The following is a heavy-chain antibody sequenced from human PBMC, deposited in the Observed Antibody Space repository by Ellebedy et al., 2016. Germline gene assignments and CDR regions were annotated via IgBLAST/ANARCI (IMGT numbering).Heavy chain of an antibody. CDR2: ISAYNGNT. CDR1: GYTFTSYG. Sequence: ASVKVSCKASGYTFTSYGISWARQAPGQGLEWMGWISAYNGNTNYAQKLQGRVTMTTDTSTSTAYMELRSLRSDDTAVYYCASPYCSGGSCYPQSYYYGMDVWGQGTTVTVSS. V-gene: IGHV1-18*01. D-gene: IGHD2-15*01. CDR3: ASPYCSGGSCYPQSYYYGMDV. J-gene: IGHJ6*02.